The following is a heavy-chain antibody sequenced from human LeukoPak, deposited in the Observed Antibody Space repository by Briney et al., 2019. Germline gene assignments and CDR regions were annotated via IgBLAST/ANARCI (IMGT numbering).Heavy chain of an antibody. CDR3: ARDGGTYYYGSGRDPRFDP. Sequence: GASVKVSCKASGYTFTSYGISWVRQAPGQGLEWMGWISAYNGNTNYAQKLQGRVTMTTDTSTCTAYMELRSLRSDDTAVYYCARDGGTYYYGSGRDPRFDPWGQGTLVTVSS. J-gene: IGHJ5*02. V-gene: IGHV1-18*04. D-gene: IGHD3-10*01. CDR2: ISAYNGNT. CDR1: GYTFTSYG.